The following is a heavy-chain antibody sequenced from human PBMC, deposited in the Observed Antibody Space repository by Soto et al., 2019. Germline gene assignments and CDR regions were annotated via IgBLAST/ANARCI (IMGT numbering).Heavy chain of an antibody. CDR2: IYWDDDK. V-gene: IGHV2-5*02. Sequence: QITLKESGPTLVKPTQTLTLTCTFSGFSLSTSGVGVGWIRQPPGKALEWLALIYWDDDKRYSPSLKSRLTITKATSKNQVVLTMTNMDPVDTATYYCALMKNYARGEDGMDVWGQGTTVTVSS. D-gene: IGHD3-10*02. CDR1: GFSLSTSGVG. J-gene: IGHJ6*02. CDR3: ALMKNYARGEDGMDV.